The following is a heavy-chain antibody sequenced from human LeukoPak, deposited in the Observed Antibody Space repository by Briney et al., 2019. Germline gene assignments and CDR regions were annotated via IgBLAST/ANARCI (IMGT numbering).Heavy chain of an antibody. J-gene: IGHJ6*02. CDR1: GFTFSSYS. Sequence: GGSLRLSCAASGFTFSSYSMNWVRQAPGKGLEWVSSISSSSSYIYYADSVKGRFTISRDNAKNSLYLQMNSLRAEDTAVYYCARERESSGWLEEYYGMDVWGQGTTVTVSS. CDR2: ISSSSSYI. CDR3: ARERESSGWLEEYYGMDV. D-gene: IGHD6-19*01. V-gene: IGHV3-21*01.